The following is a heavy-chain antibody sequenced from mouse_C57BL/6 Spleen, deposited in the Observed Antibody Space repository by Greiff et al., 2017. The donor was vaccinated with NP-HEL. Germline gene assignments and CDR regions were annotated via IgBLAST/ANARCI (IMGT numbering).Heavy chain of an antibody. Sequence: QVQLQQSGAELVRPGPSVKVSCKASGYAFTNYLIEWVKQRPGQGLEWIGVINPGSGGTNYNEKCKGKATLTADKSSSTAYMQLSSLTSEDSAVYFCARTPYYGSSYDYFDYWGQGTTLTVSS. CDR3: ARTPYYGSSYDYFDY. J-gene: IGHJ2*01. D-gene: IGHD1-1*01. V-gene: IGHV1-54*01. CDR2: INPGSGGT. CDR1: GYAFTNYL.